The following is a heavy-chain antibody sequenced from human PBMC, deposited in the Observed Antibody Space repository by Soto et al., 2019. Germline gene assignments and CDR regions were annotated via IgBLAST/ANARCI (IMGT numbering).Heavy chain of an antibody. CDR1: GGSISRSNW. Sequence: SETLSLTCAVSGGSISRSNWWSWLRHPREGGLEWVGEIYHSGSTNYNPSLKSRVTISVDKSKNQFSLNLSYVTAADSAVYYCAREEIGYFHYWGQGTLVTVSS. CDR3: AREEIGYFHY. J-gene: IGHJ4*02. D-gene: IGHD2-21*01. CDR2: IYHSGST. V-gene: IGHV4-4*02.